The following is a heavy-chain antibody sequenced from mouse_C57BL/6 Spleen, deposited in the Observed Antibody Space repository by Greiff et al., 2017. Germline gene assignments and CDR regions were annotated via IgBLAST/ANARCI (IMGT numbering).Heavy chain of an antibody. CDR1: GFTFSDYY. CDR2: INYDGSST. V-gene: IGHV5-16*01. J-gene: IGHJ1*03. Sequence: EVQLVESEGGLVQPGSSMKLSCTASGFTFSDYYMAWVRQVPEKGLEWVANINYDGSSTYYLDSLKSRFIISRDNAKNILYLQMSSLKSEDTATYYCARADGYPSDFDVWGTGTTVTVSS. D-gene: IGHD2-3*01. CDR3: ARADGYPSDFDV.